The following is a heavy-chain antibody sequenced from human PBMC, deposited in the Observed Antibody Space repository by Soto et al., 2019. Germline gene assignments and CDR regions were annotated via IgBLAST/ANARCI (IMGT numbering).Heavy chain of an antibody. D-gene: IGHD3-3*01. CDR1: GYTFTGYY. J-gene: IGHJ6*02. V-gene: IGHV1-2*04. Sequence: QVQLVQSGAEVKKPGASVKVSCKASGYTFTGYYMHWVRQAPGQGLEWMGWINPNSGGTNYAQKFQGWGTMTRDTSISTAYMELSRLRSDDTAVYYCATGMKRIAIFGVDRYGMDVWGQGPTVTVSS. CDR2: INPNSGGT. CDR3: ATGMKRIAIFGVDRYGMDV.